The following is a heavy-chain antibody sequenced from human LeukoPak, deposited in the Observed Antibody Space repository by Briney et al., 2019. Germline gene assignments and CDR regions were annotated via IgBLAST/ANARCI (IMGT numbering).Heavy chain of an antibody. CDR3: AGMAQLDAFDI. J-gene: IGHJ3*02. D-gene: IGHD6-13*01. CDR1: GGSISSGGYY. Sequence: SETLSLTCTVSGGSISSGGYYWSWIRQHPWKGLEWIGYIYYSGSTYYNPSLKSRVTISVDTSKNQFSLKLSSVTAADTAVYYCAGMAQLDAFDIWGQGTMVTVSS. V-gene: IGHV4-31*03. CDR2: IYYSGST.